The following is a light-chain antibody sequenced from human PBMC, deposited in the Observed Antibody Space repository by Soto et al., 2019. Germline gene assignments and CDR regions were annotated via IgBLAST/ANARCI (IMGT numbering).Light chain of an antibody. CDR2: DTS. V-gene: IGKV3-15*01. Sequence: EVVIRQSPATLSVSPGECATLSCRASQGIGDTLAWYQHKPGQTPRLLIYDTSTRATGVPTRFSGSGSGTEFTLTIRNLQSEDFAVYYCQQYNDWPPLNCGGGTKVDIK. CDR1: QGIGDT. J-gene: IGKJ4*01. CDR3: QQYNDWPPLN.